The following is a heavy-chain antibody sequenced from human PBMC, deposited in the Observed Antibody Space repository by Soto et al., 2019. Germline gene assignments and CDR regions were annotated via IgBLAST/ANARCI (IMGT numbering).Heavy chain of an antibody. CDR2: INPNSGGT. V-gene: IGHV1-2*02. CDR3: ARDSRTYSSGWTWFDP. CDR1: GYTFTGCY. J-gene: IGHJ5*02. Sequence: ASVKVSWKPAGYTFTGCYRHWVRQAPGQGLEWMGWINPNSGGTNYAQKFQGRVTMARDTSISTAYMELSRLRSDDTAVYYCARDSRTYSSGWTWFDPWGQGTLVTVSS. D-gene: IGHD6-19*01.